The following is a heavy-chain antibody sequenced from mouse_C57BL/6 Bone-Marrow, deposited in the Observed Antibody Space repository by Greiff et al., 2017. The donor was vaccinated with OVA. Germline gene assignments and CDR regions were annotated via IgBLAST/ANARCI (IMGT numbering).Heavy chain of an antibody. J-gene: IGHJ1*03. CDR1: GFPFSDAW. V-gene: IGHV6-6*01. CDR2: IRNKANNHAT. CDR3: TRPGPGWYFDV. D-gene: IGHD3-3*01. Sequence: EVQLLESGGGLVQPGGSMQLSCAASGFPFSDAWMDWVRQSPEKGLEWVGEIRNKANNHATYYAESVKGRFTISRDDSKSSVYLQMNSLRAEDTGIYYCTRPGPGWYFDVWGTGTTVTVSS.